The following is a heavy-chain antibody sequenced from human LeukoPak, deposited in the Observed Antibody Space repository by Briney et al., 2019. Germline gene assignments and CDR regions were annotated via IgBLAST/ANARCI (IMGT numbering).Heavy chain of an antibody. D-gene: IGHD6-6*01. V-gene: IGHV4-31*03. CDR1: GGSISSGGYY. Sequence: SQTLSLTCTVSGGSISSGGYYWSWIRQHPGNGLEWIGYIYYSGSTYYNPSLKSRVTISVDTSKNQFSLKLSSVTAADTAVYYCARDVRGAARLYPTSFQHWGQGTLVTVSS. CDR3: ARDVRGAARLYPTSFQH. J-gene: IGHJ1*01. CDR2: IYYSGST.